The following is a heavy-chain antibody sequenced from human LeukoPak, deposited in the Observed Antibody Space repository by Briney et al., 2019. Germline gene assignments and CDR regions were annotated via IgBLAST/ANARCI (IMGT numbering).Heavy chain of an antibody. Sequence: PGGSLRLSCAASGFTFSSYGMHWVRQAPGKGLEWVAVIWYDGSNKYYADSVKGRFTISRDDSKNTLYLQMNSLRAEDTAVYYCARSHVRDDGYNYWENDAFDIWGQGTMVTVSS. CDR2: IWYDGSNK. CDR1: GFTFSSYG. V-gene: IGHV3-33*01. D-gene: IGHD5-24*01. J-gene: IGHJ3*02. CDR3: ARSHVRDDGYNYWENDAFDI.